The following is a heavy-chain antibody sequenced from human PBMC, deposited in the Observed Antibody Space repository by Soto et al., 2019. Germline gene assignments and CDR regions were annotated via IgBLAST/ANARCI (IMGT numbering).Heavy chain of an antibody. CDR3: ARTLVGSTPADY. J-gene: IGHJ4*02. D-gene: IGHD1-26*01. CDR1: GYSYTSYA. Sequence: QVQLVQYGAEVKKPGASVKVSCKASGYSYTSYAMHWVRQARGQRLEWMGWINAGNGNTKYSQKFQGRVTITRDSSASTAYVELSSLRSEDTAVYYCARTLVGSTPADYWGQGTLVTVSS. V-gene: IGHV1-3*01. CDR2: INAGNGNT.